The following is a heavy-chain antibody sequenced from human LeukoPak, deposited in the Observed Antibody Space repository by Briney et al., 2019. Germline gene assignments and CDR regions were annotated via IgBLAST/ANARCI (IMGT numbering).Heavy chain of an antibody. CDR1: GFTFSNYA. D-gene: IGHD2-15*01. CDR2: ISGSGGST. Sequence: GGSLRLSCAASGFTFSNYAMSWVRQAPGKGLEWVSGISGSGGSTDYADSVKGRFTISRDNSKNTLYLQMNSLRAEDTAEYYCAGYCSGGSCFRAHYYYYYGLDVWGKGTTVTVSS. V-gene: IGHV3-23*01. J-gene: IGHJ6*04. CDR3: AGYCSGGSCFRAHYYYYYGLDV.